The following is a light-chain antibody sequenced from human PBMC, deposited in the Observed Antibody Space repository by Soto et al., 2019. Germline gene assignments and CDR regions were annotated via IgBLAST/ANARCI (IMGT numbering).Light chain of an antibody. CDR2: GAS. CDR3: QQYNTWPLT. Sequence: EIVMTQSPATLSVSPGDRVTLSRRASQSVRSNSAWYQQKPGQAPRLLIYGASTRATGIPARFSGSGYETEFTLTISSLQSEDFAVYYCQQYNTWPLTFGGGTKVDIK. CDR1: QSVRSN. V-gene: IGKV3-15*01. J-gene: IGKJ4*01.